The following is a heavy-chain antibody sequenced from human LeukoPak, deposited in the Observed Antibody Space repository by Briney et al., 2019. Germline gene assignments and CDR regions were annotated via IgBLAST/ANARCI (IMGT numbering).Heavy chain of an antibody. CDR1: GGTFSSYA. D-gene: IGHD6-6*01. Sequence: SVKVSCKASGGTFSSYAISWVRQAPGQGLEWMGGIIPIFGTANYAQKFQGRVTITADESTSTAYMELSSLRSEDTAVYYCARVVVAARLGYFDYWGQGTLVTVSS. V-gene: IGHV1-69*01. CDR3: ARVVVAARLGYFDY. J-gene: IGHJ4*02. CDR2: IIPIFGTA.